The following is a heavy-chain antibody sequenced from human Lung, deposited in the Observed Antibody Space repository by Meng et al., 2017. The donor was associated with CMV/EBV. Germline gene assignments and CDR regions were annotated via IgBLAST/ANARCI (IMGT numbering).Heavy chain of an antibody. CDR1: GYTFTSYD. CDR3: ARVNSPYYYYGMDV. J-gene: IGHJ6*02. V-gene: IGHV1-8*01. D-gene: IGHD4-23*01. CDR2: MNPNSGNT. Sequence: ASVXVSXXASGYTFTSYDINWVRQATGQGLEWMGWMNPNSGNTGYAQKFQGRVTMTRNTSISTAYMELSSLRSEDTAVYYCARVNSPYYYYGMDVWGQGTXVTVSS.